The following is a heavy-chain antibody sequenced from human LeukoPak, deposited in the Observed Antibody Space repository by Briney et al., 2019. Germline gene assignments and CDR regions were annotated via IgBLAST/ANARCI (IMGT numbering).Heavy chain of an antibody. CDR2: ISGSGGST. CDR3: AKVVDYYGSGSYYIDY. J-gene: IGHJ4*02. Sequence: GGSLRLSCAASGFTFSSYAMSWVRQAPGKGLEWVSAISGSGGSTYYADSVKGRFTISRDNSKNTLYLQMNSLRAEDTAVYYCAKVVDYYGSGSYYIDYWGQGTLVTASS. V-gene: IGHV3-23*01. CDR1: GFTFSSYA. D-gene: IGHD3-10*01.